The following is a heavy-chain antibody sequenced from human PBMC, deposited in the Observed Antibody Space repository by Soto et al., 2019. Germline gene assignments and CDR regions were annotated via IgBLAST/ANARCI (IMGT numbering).Heavy chain of an antibody. CDR1: GYTFTNSD. Sequence: ASVKISCKASGYTFTNSDINWVRQAPGQGLEWMGWMNPDSGHAAYAQKFQGRVTLTTSTSTSTVYMEMRSLGSEDTAVYYCARRPHCSGGICYYGLDNWGQGTLVTVSS. CDR2: MNPDSGHA. CDR3: ARRPHCSGGICYYGLDN. J-gene: IGHJ4*02. V-gene: IGHV1-8*01. D-gene: IGHD2-15*01.